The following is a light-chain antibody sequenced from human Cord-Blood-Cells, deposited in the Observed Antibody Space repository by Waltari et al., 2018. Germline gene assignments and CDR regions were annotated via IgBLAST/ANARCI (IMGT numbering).Light chain of an antibody. J-gene: IGLJ2*01. V-gene: IGLV1-51*01. CDR2: DNN. CDR1: SSNIGNTY. Sequence: QSVLPQPPSVSAAPGQKVTISCSGSSSNIGNTYLSWYQQLPGTAPKLLIYDNNKRPSGIPDRFSGSKSGTSATLGITGLQTGDEADYYCGTWDSSLSAGVFGGGTKLTVL. CDR3: GTWDSSLSAGV.